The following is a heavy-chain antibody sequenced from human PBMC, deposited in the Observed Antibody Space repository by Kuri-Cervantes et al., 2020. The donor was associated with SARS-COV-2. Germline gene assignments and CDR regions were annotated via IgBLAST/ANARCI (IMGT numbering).Heavy chain of an antibody. V-gene: IGHV3-30-3*01. CDR3: ARDNSGSYYGAFDI. CDR2: ISYDGSNK. D-gene: IGHD1-26*01. CDR1: GLTFSSYA. J-gene: IGHJ3*02. Sequence: GGSLRLPCAASGLTFSSYAMHWVRQAPGKGLEWVAVISYDGSNKYYADSVKGRFTISRDNSKNTLYLQMNSLRAEDTAVYYCARDNSGSYYGAFDIWGQGTMVTVSS.